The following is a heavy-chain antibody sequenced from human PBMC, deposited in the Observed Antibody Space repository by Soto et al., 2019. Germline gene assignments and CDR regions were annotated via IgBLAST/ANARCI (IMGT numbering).Heavy chain of an antibody. D-gene: IGHD3-16*01. CDR3: ARGGAPIDY. Sequence: QVQLVQSGAEVKKPGASVKVSCKASGYTFTNFGISWVRQAPGQGLEWTGWISAYNGNTNYAQNFTGRVTTTTDTPRSTAYMELRTLTSDDTAVYYSARGGAPIDYWCQGTLVTVPP. V-gene: IGHV1-18*01. CDR1: GYTFTNFG. CDR2: ISAYNGNT. J-gene: IGHJ4*02.